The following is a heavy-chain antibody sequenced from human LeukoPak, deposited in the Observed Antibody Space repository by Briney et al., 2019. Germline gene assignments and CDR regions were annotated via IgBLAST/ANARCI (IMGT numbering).Heavy chain of an antibody. V-gene: IGHV3-23*01. CDR3: ARDLETTVTTLNY. Sequence: GGSLRLSCAASGFTFSSYAMHWVRQAPGKGLEWVSAISGSEDSTYYADSVKGRFTISRDNSKHTLYLQMNSLRAEDTAVYYCARDLETTVTTLNYWGQGNLVTVSS. CDR1: GFTFSSYA. J-gene: IGHJ4*02. CDR2: ISGSEDST. D-gene: IGHD4-17*01.